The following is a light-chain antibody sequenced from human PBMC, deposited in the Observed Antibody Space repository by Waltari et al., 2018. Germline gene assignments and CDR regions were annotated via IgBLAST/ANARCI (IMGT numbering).Light chain of an antibody. Sequence: QSALTQPASVSGSPGQSITISCTGDSSDVDTYNLVSWYQQHPGKAPKLIIYEVSKRPSGGSDRFSATKSGNTASLTISGLQVEDEANYYCCSYAGSSTPGVFGTGTKVTVL. CDR3: CSYAGSSTPGV. J-gene: IGLJ1*01. CDR1: SSDVDTYNL. CDR2: EVS. V-gene: IGLV2-23*02.